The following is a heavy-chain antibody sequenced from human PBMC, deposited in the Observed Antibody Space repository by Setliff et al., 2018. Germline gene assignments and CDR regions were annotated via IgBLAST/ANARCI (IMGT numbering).Heavy chain of an antibody. CDR2: IKQDGSEK. D-gene: IGHD3-3*01. V-gene: IGHV3-7*03. CDR1: GFTLRSYW. Sequence: PGGSLRLSCAASGFTLRSYWMSWVRQAPGKGLEWVAHIKQDGSEKYYVDSVKGRFIISRDNAKNSLYLQMNSLRDEDTAVYYCARDGGYNFWSGYSNWFDPWGQGTLVTVSS. CDR3: ARDGGYNFWSGYSNWFDP. J-gene: IGHJ5*02.